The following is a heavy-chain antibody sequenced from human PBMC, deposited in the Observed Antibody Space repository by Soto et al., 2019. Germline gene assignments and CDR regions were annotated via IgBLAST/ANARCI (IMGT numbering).Heavy chain of an antibody. CDR2: IYYSGST. D-gene: IGHD5-12*01. V-gene: IGHV4-39*01. Sequence: LSLTCTVSGGSISSSSYYWGWIRQPPGKGLEWIGSIYYSGSTYYNPSLKSRVTISVDTSKNQFSLKLSSVTAADTAVYYCARQGRSGYDVYYYYYYMDVWGKGTTVTVSS. CDR1: GGSISSSSYY. J-gene: IGHJ6*03. CDR3: ARQGRSGYDVYYYYYYMDV.